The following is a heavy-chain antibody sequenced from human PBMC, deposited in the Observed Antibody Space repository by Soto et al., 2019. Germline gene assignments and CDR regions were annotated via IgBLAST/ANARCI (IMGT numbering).Heavy chain of an antibody. CDR1: GFSFSSYW. Sequence: PGGSLRLSCAASGFSFSSYWMNWVRQAPGKGLVWVSRISPAGSSTDYGDSVKGRFTISRDNSKNTLYLQMNSLRAEDTAVYYCAKGNGHLGELSFKGVPTDYWGQGTLVTVSS. CDR2: ISPAGSST. D-gene: IGHD3-16*02. CDR3: AKGNGHLGELSFKGVPTDY. V-gene: IGHV3-74*01. J-gene: IGHJ4*02.